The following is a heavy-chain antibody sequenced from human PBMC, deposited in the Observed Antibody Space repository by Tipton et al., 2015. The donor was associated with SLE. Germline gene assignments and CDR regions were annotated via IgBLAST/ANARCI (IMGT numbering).Heavy chain of an antibody. D-gene: IGHD4-11*01. Sequence: SLRLSCSASAFSITSYWMTWVRQAPGKGLEWLANIKEDGSDKNYVDSVKGRLTVPRDNAKNALYLQMSSLTAEDTAMYFCARETTSGAFDIWGQGTLVTVSS. J-gene: IGHJ3*02. V-gene: IGHV3-7*01. CDR3: ARETTSGAFDI. CDR1: AFSITSYW. CDR2: IKEDGSDK.